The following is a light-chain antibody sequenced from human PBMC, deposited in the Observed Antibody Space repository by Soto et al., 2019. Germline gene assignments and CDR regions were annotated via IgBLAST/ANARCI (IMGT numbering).Light chain of an antibody. V-gene: IGKV3-15*01. CDR3: QQYNNCPWT. Sequence: EIVMTQSPATLSVSPGERATLSCRASQSVSSNLAWYQHKPGQAPRLLIYCASTRATGIPARFSDSGSGTEFTLTISSVQSEDFAVSYCQQYNNCPWTFGQGTKVEIK. CDR1: QSVSSN. CDR2: CAS. J-gene: IGKJ1*01.